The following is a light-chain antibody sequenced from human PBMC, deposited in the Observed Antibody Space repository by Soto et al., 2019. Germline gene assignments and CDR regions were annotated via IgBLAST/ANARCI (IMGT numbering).Light chain of an antibody. V-gene: IGLV1-51*01. CDR1: SSNIGNNY. CDR3: GTWDSSLSAEV. CDR2: DNN. Sequence: QSVLPQPPSVSAAPGQKVTISCSGSSSNIGNNYVSWYQHLPGTAPKLLIYDNNKRPSGIPDRFSGSKSGTSATLGITGLQAGDEPDYYCGTWDSSLSAEVFGGGTKLTVL. J-gene: IGLJ2*01.